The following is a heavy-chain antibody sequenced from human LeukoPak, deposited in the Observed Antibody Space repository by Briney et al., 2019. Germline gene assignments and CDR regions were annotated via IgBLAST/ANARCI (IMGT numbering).Heavy chain of an antibody. J-gene: IGHJ4*02. CDR2: INHSGST. CDR3: ARYTSSWYRGYFDY. CDR1: GLSFSGYY. V-gene: IGHV4-34*01. Sequence: PSETLSLTCGVYGLSFSGYYWSWIRQPPGKGLEWTGEINHSGSTNYNPSLKSRVIISVDTSKNQFSLNLSSVIAADTAVYYCARYTSSWYRGYFDYWGQGTLVTVSS. D-gene: IGHD6-13*01.